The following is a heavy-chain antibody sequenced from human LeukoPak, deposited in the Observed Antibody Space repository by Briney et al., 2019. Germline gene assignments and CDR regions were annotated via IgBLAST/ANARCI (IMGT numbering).Heavy chain of an antibody. V-gene: IGHV1-3*01. CDR1: GYTFTSYA. D-gene: IGHD3-10*01. CDR3: GRAGRSGVQPHL. J-gene: IGHJ4*02. Sequence: ASVKVSCKASGYTFTSYAMHWVRQAPGQRLEWMGWINAGNGNTKYSQKFQGKVTITRDTSASTAYMELSSLRSEDTAVYYCGRAGRSGVQPHLWGQGTLVTVSS. CDR2: INAGNGNT.